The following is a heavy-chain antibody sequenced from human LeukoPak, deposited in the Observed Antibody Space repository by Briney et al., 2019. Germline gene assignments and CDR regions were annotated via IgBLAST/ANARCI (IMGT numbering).Heavy chain of an antibody. CDR3: ARRPSGSDAFDI. V-gene: IGHV4-38-2*01. CDR2: IYHRGTT. J-gene: IGHJ3*02. D-gene: IGHD3-22*01. CDR1: GYYISSGYY. Sequence: SETLSLTCAVSGYYISSGYYWGWIRQPPGKGLEWIATIYHRGTTWHNPSLKSRVTISLDTSKNQFSLQVSSVTAADTAVYYCARRPSGSDAFDIWGQGTMVTVSS.